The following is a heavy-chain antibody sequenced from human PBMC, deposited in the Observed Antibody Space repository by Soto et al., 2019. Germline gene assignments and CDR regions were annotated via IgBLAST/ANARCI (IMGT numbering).Heavy chain of an antibody. CDR1: GFTFNTYG. V-gene: IGHV3-30*18. Sequence: PGGSLRLSCVASGFTFNTYGMHWARQAPGKGLEWVAFISYDGSNEYYADSVKGRFTISRDNSKNTVFLQMNSLRGEDTAVYYCAKSLAVAAGWFDPWGQGALVTVSS. CDR3: AKSLAVAAGWFDP. D-gene: IGHD6-19*01. J-gene: IGHJ5*02. CDR2: ISYDGSNE.